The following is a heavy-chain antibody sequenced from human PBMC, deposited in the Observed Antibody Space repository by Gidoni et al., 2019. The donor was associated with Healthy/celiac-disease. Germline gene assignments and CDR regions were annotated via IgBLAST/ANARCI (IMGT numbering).Heavy chain of an antibody. CDR3: ASTGEGYCSGGSCYESVYYYYGMDV. CDR1: GGTFSSYA. D-gene: IGHD2-15*01. V-gene: IGHV1-69*01. Sequence: QVQLVQPGAEVKKPGSSVKVSCKASGGTFSSYAISWVRQPPGQGLEWMGGIIPIFGTANYAQKFQGRVTITADESTSTAYMELSSLRSEDTAVYYCASTGEGYCSGGSCYESVYYYYGMDVWGQGTTVTVSS. J-gene: IGHJ6*02. CDR2: IIPIFGTA.